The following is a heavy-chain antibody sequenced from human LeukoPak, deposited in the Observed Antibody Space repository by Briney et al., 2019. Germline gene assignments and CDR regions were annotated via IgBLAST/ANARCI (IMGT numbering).Heavy chain of an antibody. CDR3: ARLRAVVVPAAMWYGMDV. D-gene: IGHD2-2*01. V-gene: IGHV5-51*01. CDR2: XYXGDSDT. CDR1: XXXXXXXW. Sequence: SXXISCKXXXXXXXXXWIGXGXXXPGXGXXWXXXXYXGDSDTRYSPSFQGQVTISADKSISTAYLQWSSLKASDTAMYYCARLRAVVVPAAMWYGMDVWGQGTTVTVSS. J-gene: IGHJ6*02.